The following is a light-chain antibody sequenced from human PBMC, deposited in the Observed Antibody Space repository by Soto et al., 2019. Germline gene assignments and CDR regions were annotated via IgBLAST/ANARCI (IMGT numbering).Light chain of an antibody. CDR2: DAF. CDR3: QQYGSSGT. V-gene: IGKV3-20*01. CDR1: QSVSRNY. Sequence: EIVLTQSPGTLSLSPGERATLSCRASQSVSRNYLAWYQQKPGQAPRLLIYDAFTRATGIPDRFSGSGSGTDFTLTISRLEPEDFAVYYCQQYGSSGTFGQGTKVDIK. J-gene: IGKJ1*01.